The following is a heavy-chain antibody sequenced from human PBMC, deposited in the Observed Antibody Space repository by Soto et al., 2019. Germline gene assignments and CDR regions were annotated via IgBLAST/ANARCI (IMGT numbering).Heavy chain of an antibody. J-gene: IGHJ3*02. V-gene: IGHV3-33*01. CDR2: IWYDGSNK. CDR3: ASFRKAVAGPWDAFDI. CDR1: GFTFSSYG. Sequence: GGSLRLSCASSGFTFSSYGMHWARKAPGKGLEWVAVIWYDGSNKYYADSVKGRFTISRDNSKNTLYLQMNSLRAEDTAVYYCASFRKAVAGPWDAFDIWGQGTMVTVSS. D-gene: IGHD6-19*01.